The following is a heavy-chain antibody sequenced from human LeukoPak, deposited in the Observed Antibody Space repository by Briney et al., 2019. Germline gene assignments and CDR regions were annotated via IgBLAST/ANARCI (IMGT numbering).Heavy chain of an antibody. J-gene: IGHJ4*02. CDR1: GFTFSSYA. D-gene: IGHD6-19*01. Sequence: GGSLRLSCAASGFTFSSYAMSWVRQAPWKGLEWVSAISGSGGSTYYADSVKGRFTISRDNAKNSLYLQMNSLRAEDTALYYCAKDIAPYSSGWYDFDYWGQGTLVTVSS. CDR3: AKDIAPYSSGWYDFDY. V-gene: IGHV3-23*01. CDR2: ISGSGGST.